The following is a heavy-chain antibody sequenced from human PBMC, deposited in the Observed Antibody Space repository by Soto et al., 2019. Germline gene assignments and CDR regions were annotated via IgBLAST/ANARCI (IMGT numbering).Heavy chain of an antibody. J-gene: IGHJ4*02. CDR2: IYYSGST. D-gene: IGHD6-19*01. V-gene: IGHV4-31*03. CDR1: GGSISSGGYY. Sequence: SETLSLTCTVSGGSISSGGYYWSWIRQHPGKGLEWIGYIYYSGSTYYNPSLKSRVTISVDTSKNQFSLKLSSVTAADTAVYYCARDSGIAVAGIFDYWGQGTLVTVSS. CDR3: ARDSGIAVAGIFDY.